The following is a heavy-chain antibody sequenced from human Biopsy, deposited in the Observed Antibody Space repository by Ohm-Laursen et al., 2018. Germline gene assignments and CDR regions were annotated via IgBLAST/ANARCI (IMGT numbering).Heavy chain of an antibody. Sequence: AAPVKVSCKVSGYSLIELSMYWVRQAPGKGLEWMGSFDLDDGETINVQRFQGRVTMTADTSTDTAYMEMSGLRSDDTAVYYCATNIRGGELEPWKGHYYGMDVWGQGTSVTVSS. CDR2: FDLDDGET. D-gene: IGHD1-1*01. J-gene: IGHJ6*02. CDR3: ATNIRGGELEPWKGHYYGMDV. CDR1: GYSLIELS. V-gene: IGHV1-24*01.